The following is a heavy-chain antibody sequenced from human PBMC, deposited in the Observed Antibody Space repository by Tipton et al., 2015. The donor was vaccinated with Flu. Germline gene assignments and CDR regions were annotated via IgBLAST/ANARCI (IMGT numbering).Heavy chain of an antibody. J-gene: IGHJ4*02. CDR1: GFTFSNFA. V-gene: IGHV3-33*01. CDR3: ARGYDILTDGGGYFDY. CDR2: VWYVGTNE. D-gene: IGHD3-9*01. Sequence: SLRLSCAASGFTFSNFAMHWVRQAPGKGLEWVAGVWYVGTNEYYADSVKGRFTISRDNSKNTLYLQMNSLRAEDTAVYYCARGYDILTDGGGYFDYWGQGTLVTVSS.